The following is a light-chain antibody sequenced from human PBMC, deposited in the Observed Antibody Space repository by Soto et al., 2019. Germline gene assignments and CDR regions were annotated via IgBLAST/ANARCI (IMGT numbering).Light chain of an antibody. Sequence: MVLTPSPATLSFSPVYGATICCRASQRISSYLAWYQQKPGQAPRLFIYDASNRATGIPARFSGSGSGTDFTLTISSLEPEDFAFYYCQQYNDWPRTFGQGTKVDIK. V-gene: IGKV3-11*01. CDR3: QQYNDWPRT. CDR2: DAS. CDR1: QRISSY. J-gene: IGKJ1*01.